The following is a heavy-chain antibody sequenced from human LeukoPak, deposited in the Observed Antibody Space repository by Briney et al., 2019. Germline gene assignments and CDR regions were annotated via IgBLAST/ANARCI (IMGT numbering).Heavy chain of an antibody. D-gene: IGHD3-10*01. CDR1: GFSFTSYW. V-gene: IGHV3-74*01. CDR2: INTDGSGT. CDR3: TRAYDSGTYSSFDY. Sequence: PGRSLRLSCAASGFSFTSYWMHWVRQAPGKGLVWISCINTDGSGTTYADSVKGRFTISRDNAKNTLYLQMNGLRAEDTAVYYCTRAYDSGTYSSFDYWGQGTLVTVTS. J-gene: IGHJ4*02.